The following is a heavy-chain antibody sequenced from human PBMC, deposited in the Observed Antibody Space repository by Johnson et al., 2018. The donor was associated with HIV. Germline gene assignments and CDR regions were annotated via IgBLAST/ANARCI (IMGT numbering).Heavy chain of an antibody. D-gene: IGHD3-22*01. Sequence: VQLVESGGGVVQPGRSLRLSCAASGFTFSSYAMHWVRQAPGKGLEWVAVISYDGSNKYYADSVKGRFTNSRDNSKNTMYLQLNSLRAEDTAVYYCAREDSSGYFDGFDVWGQGTMVTVSS. CDR2: ISYDGSNK. V-gene: IGHV3-30-3*01. CDR3: AREDSSGYFDGFDV. CDR1: GFTFSSYA. J-gene: IGHJ3*01.